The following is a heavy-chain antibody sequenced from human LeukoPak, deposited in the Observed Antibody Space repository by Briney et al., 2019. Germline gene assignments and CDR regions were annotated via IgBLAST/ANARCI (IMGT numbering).Heavy chain of an antibody. Sequence: MPGGSLRLSCAASGFTFSNYAMSWVRQAPGKGLEWVSSISSSGGGTYYADSVKGRFTISRDNANDSLYLQMDSLRAEDTAVYYCARGRFCSGGIRCYFDYWGQGTLVTVSS. V-gene: IGHV3-21*01. D-gene: IGHD2-15*01. J-gene: IGHJ4*02. CDR1: GFTFSNYA. CDR3: ARGRFCSGGIRCYFDY. CDR2: ISSSGGGT.